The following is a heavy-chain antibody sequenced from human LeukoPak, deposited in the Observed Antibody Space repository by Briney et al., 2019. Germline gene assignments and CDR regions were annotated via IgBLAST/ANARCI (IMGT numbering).Heavy chain of an antibody. CDR2: INRSGSTT. V-gene: IGHV3-11*01. J-gene: IGHJ4*02. CDR3: AKDTAMVTSYFDY. CDR1: GFTFRDYY. Sequence: GGSLRLSCEASGFTFRDYYVTWIRQVPGQGLEWIGYINRSGSTTYYADSVKGRFTISRDNSKNTLYLQMNSLRAEDTAVYYCAKDTAMVTSYFDYWGQGTLVTVSS. D-gene: IGHD5-18*01.